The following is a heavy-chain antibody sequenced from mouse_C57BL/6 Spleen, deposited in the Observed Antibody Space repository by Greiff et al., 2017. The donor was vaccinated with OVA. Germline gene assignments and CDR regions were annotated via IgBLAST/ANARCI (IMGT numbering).Heavy chain of an antibody. J-gene: IGHJ4*01. Sequence: EVQGVESGGGLVQPGGSLKLSCAASGFTFSDYYMYWVRQTPEKRLEWVAYISNGGGSTYYPDTVKGRFTISRDNAKNTLYLQMSRLKSEDTAMYYCARHERNYDDAMDYWGQGTSVTVSS. V-gene: IGHV5-12*01. D-gene: IGHD2-4*01. CDR1: GFTFSDYY. CDR3: ARHERNYDDAMDY. CDR2: ISNGGGST.